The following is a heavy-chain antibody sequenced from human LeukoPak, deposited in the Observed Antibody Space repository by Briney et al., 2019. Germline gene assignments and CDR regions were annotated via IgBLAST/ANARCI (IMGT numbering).Heavy chain of an antibody. CDR3: ARAPVTSCSGVLCYPFDY. D-gene: IGHD2-15*01. V-gene: IGHV3-23*01. CDR1: GFTLNNYA. CDR2: TSSSDAGT. Sequence: PGGSLRLSCAASGFTLNNYAMSWVRQAPGKGLEWVSATSSSDAGTYHADPVRGRFTISRDNSKNTLYLQMNSLRAEDAAVYYCARAPVTSCSGVLCYPFDYWGQGTLVTVSS. J-gene: IGHJ4*02.